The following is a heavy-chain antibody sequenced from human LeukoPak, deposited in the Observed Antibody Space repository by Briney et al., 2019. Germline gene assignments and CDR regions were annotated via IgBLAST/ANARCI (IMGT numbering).Heavy chain of an antibody. CDR1: GFTFDDYG. V-gene: IGHV3-20*04. CDR3: ARDHYYGSGSYYYPPDY. D-gene: IGHD3-10*01. CDR2: INWNGGST. J-gene: IGHJ4*02. Sequence: GGSLRLSCAASGFTFDDYGMSWVRQAPGKGLEWVSGINWNGGSTGYADSVKGRFIISRDNAKNSLYLQMNSLRAEDTALYYCARDHYYGSGSYYYPPDYWGQGTLVTVSS.